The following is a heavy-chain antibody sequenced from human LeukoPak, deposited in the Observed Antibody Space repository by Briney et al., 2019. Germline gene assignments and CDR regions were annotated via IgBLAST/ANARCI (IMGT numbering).Heavy chain of an antibody. CDR2: ISWNSGSI. CDR3: ARALTTLTYEGY. J-gene: IGHJ4*02. Sequence: GGSLRLSCAASGFTFDDHAMHWVRQAPGKGLEWVSGISWNSGSIDYADSVKGRFTVSRDNAKDSLYLQMNSLRAEDTAVYYCARALTTLTYEGYWGQGTLVTVSS. CDR1: GFTFDDHA. V-gene: IGHV3-9*01. D-gene: IGHD1-1*01.